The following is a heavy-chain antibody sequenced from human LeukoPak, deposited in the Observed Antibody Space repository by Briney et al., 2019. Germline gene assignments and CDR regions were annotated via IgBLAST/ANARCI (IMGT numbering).Heavy chain of an antibody. J-gene: IGHJ4*02. CDR3: ARDRSSGWHPLDH. D-gene: IGHD6-19*01. Sequence: ASVKVSCKASGYMFTNYYIHWVRQAPGQGLEWMGIINPTGDSTMYAQKFQGRVTMTRETSTSTIYMELSSLRSEDTAMYYCARDRSSGWHPLDHWGQGTLVTVSS. CDR1: GYMFTNYY. CDR2: INPTGDST. V-gene: IGHV1-46*01.